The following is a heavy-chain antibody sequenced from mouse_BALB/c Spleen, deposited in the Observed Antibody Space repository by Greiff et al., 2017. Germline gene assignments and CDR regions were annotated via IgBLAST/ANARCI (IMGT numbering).Heavy chain of an antibody. CDR1: GFTFSSYG. D-gene: IGHD1-1*01. V-gene: IGHV5-6-3*01. Sequence: EVMLVESGGGLVQPGGSLKLSCAASGFTFSSYGMSWVRQTPDKRLELVATINSNGGSTYYPDSVKGRFTISRDNAKNTLYLQMSSLKSEDTAMYYCARDPYYYGSSYWYFDVWGAGTTVTVSS. CDR3: ARDPYYYGSSYWYFDV. CDR2: INSNGGST. J-gene: IGHJ1*01.